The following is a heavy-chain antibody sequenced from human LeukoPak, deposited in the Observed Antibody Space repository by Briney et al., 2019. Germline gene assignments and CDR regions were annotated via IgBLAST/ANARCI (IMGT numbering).Heavy chain of an antibody. CDR3: TREVSGSSYFEY. CDR1: GFTFRSYW. Sequence: GGSLRLSCAASGFTFRSYWMHWVHQVPGKGLVWVSRINSDGSSRSYADSVEGRFTISRDNAKNTLYLQMNSLRADDTAVYYCTREVSGSSYFEYWGQGTLVTVSS. CDR2: INSDGSSR. V-gene: IGHV3-74*01. J-gene: IGHJ4*02. D-gene: IGHD1-26*01.